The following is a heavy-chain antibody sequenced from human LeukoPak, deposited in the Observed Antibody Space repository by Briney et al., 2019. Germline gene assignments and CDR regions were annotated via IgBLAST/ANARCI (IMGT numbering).Heavy chain of an antibody. CDR3: ARDQDSPTKRLWFGELLENY. CDR2: ISYDRSNK. D-gene: IGHD3-10*01. Sequence: PGGSLRLSCAASGFTFSSYAMHWVRQAPGKGLEWVAVISYDRSNKYYADSVKGRFTISRDNSKNTLYLQMNSLRAEDTAVYYCARDQDSPTKRLWFGELLENYWGQGTLVTVSS. J-gene: IGHJ4*02. CDR1: GFTFSSYA. V-gene: IGHV3-30-3*01.